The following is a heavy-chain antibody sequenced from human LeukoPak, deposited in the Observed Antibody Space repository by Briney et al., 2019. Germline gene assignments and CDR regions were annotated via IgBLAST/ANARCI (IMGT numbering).Heavy chain of an antibody. Sequence: GASVKVSCKASRYTFTDYYIHWVRQAPGQGLEWMGRIYPNSGGTNYAQKFQGRVTMTRDTSISTAYMELSRLRSDDTAMYYCARVGYCSGGSCYAEVGYWGQGTRVTVSS. V-gene: IGHV1-2*06. CDR1: RYTFTDYY. J-gene: IGHJ4*02. CDR3: ARVGYCSGGSCYAEVGY. CDR2: IYPNSGGT. D-gene: IGHD2-15*01.